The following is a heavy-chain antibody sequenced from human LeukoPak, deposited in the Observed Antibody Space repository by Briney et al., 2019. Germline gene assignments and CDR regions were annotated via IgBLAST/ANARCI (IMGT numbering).Heavy chain of an antibody. CDR1: GFTFSSYA. CDR3: AKDFRYYDSSGFYYFDY. CDR2: ISGSGGST. Sequence: GGSLRLSCAASGFTFSSYAMSWVRQAPGKGLEWVSAISGSGGSTYYADSAKGRFTISRDNSKNTLYLQMNSLRAEDTAVYYCAKDFRYYDSSGFYYFDYWGQGTLVTVSS. J-gene: IGHJ4*02. V-gene: IGHV3-23*01. D-gene: IGHD3-22*01.